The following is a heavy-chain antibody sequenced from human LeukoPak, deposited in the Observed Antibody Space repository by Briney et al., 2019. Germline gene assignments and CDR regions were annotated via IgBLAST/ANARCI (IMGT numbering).Heavy chain of an antibody. J-gene: IGHJ4*01. CDR1: GDSISSTSYY. D-gene: IGHD3-10*01. CDR3: ASRVYGLGSFNY. CDR2: IYNSGTT. V-gene: IGHV4-39*01. Sequence: PSETLSLTCTVSGDSISSTSYYWDWIRQPPGKGLEGIGSIYNSGTTYYNPSLKRRVTISVDTAKNQCSLKVSSVTAADTAVYYCASRVYGLGSFNYWGQGTLVTVSS.